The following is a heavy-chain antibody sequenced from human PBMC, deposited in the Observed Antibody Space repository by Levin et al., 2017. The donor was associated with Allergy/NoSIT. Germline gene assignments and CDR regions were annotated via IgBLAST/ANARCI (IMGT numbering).Heavy chain of an antibody. Sequence: GASVKVSCKASGYTFTSYDINWVRQATGQGLEWMGWMNPNSGNTGYAQKFQGRVTMTRNTSISTAYMELSSLRSEDTAVYYCARRRASHIVLMVYAMNYYYGMDVWGQGTTVTVSS. J-gene: IGHJ6*02. D-gene: IGHD2-8*01. CDR1: GYTFTSYD. CDR3: ARRRASHIVLMVYAMNYYYGMDV. V-gene: IGHV1-8*01. CDR2: MNPNSGNT.